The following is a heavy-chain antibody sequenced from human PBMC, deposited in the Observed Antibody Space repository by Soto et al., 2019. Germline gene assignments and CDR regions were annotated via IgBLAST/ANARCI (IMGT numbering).Heavy chain of an antibody. Sequence: QVQLVESGGGVVQPGRSLRLSCVASGFTFSSYAMHWVRQAPGKGLEWVAVISYDGSNKYYADPVKGRFTISRDNSKNALYVQMNSLRAEDTAVYYWARTGEVAMTLGAFDIWGQGIMVTVSS. J-gene: IGHJ3*02. V-gene: IGHV3-30-3*01. CDR2: ISYDGSNK. D-gene: IGHD5-12*01. CDR3: ARTGEVAMTLGAFDI. CDR1: GFTFSSYA.